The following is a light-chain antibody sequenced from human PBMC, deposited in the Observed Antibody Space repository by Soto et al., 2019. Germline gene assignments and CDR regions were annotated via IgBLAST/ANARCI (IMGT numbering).Light chain of an antibody. CDR3: QQYDNLPIT. Sequence: DIQMTQSPSSLSASVGDRVTITCQASQDINNYLNWYQQKPGKAPKLLIYDASNLETGVPSRFSGSGSGTDFTFTISSLQPEDIATYSCQQYDNLPITFGQGTRLESK. V-gene: IGKV1-33*01. J-gene: IGKJ5*01. CDR1: QDINNY. CDR2: DAS.